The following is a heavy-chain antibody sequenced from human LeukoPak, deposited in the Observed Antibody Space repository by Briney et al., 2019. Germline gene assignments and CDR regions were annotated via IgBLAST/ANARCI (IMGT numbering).Heavy chain of an antibody. CDR1: GYTFTGYY. Sequence: SVKVSCKASGYTFTGYYMHWVRQAPGQGLEWMGGIIPIFGTANYAQKFQGRVTITADKSTSTAYMELSSLRSEDTAVYYCARDRAQQWLVLWGQGTLVTVSS. V-gene: IGHV1-69*06. D-gene: IGHD6-19*01. CDR3: ARDRAQQWLVL. J-gene: IGHJ4*02. CDR2: IIPIFGTA.